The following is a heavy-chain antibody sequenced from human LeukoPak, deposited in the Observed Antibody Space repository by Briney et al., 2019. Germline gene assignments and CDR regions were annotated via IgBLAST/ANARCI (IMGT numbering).Heavy chain of an antibody. V-gene: IGHV4-30-4*01. CDR1: GGSISSGDYY. CDR2: IYYSGST. Sequence: SETLSLTCTVSGGSISSGDYYWSWIRQPPGKGLEWIGYIYYSGSTYYNPSLKSRVTISVDTSKNQFSLKLSSVTAADTAVYYCAKSSRLKYYYDSSGIYYFDYWGQGTPVTVSS. J-gene: IGHJ4*02. CDR3: AKSSRLKYYYDSSGIYYFDY. D-gene: IGHD3-22*01.